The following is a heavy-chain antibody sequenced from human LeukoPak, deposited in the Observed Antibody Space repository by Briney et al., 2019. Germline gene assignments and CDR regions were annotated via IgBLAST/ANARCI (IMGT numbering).Heavy chain of an antibody. CDR3: ARGRYRSDY. J-gene: IGHJ4*02. D-gene: IGHD1-26*01. CDR1: GYTFTSYD. V-gene: IGHV1-8*01. CDR2: MNPNSVRT. Sequence: GASVKVSCKPSGYTFTSYDINWVRQAPGQGLEGMGWMNPNSVRTGLAQKFQGRVNMTRNTSINTGYMELTSLRSEDTAVYYCARGRYRSDYWGQGTLVTVSS.